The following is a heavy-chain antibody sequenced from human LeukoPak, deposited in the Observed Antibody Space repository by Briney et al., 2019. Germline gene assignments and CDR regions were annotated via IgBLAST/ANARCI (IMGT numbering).Heavy chain of an antibody. CDR2: ISGSGGST. D-gene: IGHD5-24*01. V-gene: IGHV3-23*01. J-gene: IGHJ3*02. Sequence: PGGSLRLSCAASGFTFSSYAMSWVRQAPGKGLEWVSAISGSGGSTYYADSVKGRFTISRDNSKNTLYLQMNSLRAEDTAVYYCAKDRKEMATTPKKNDAFDIWGQGTMVTVSS. CDR3: AKDRKEMATTPKKNDAFDI. CDR1: GFTFSSYA.